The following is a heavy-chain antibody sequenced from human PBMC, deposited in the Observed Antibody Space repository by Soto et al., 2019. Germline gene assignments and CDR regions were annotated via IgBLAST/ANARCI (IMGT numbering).Heavy chain of an antibody. J-gene: IGHJ5*02. V-gene: IGHV4-4*02. CDR1: GGSISSSNW. Sequence: QVQLQESGPGLVKPSGTLSLTCAVSGGSISSSNWWCWVRQPPGKGLEWIGEIYHSGSTNYNPSLESRVTISVDKSKNQFSRKLSSVTAADTAVYYCARRWMVRGVMNWFDPWGQGTLVTVSS. D-gene: IGHD3-10*01. CDR2: IYHSGST. CDR3: ARRWMVRGVMNWFDP.